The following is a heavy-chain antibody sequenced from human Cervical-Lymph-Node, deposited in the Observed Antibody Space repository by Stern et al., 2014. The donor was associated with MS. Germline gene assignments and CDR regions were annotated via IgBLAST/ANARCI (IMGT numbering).Heavy chain of an antibody. D-gene: IGHD3-10*01. V-gene: IGHV1-3*01. CDR1: GYTFTSYP. CDR3: AKWSVGSGSSS. J-gene: IGHJ4*02. CDR2: INVGNGNT. Sequence: QVQLVQSGAEVKKPGASVKVSCKPSGYTFTSYPLHWVRQAPGQRPEWMGWINVGNGNTKYSQKFQDRVSSTWDTSTSTTYMELTSLISEDTAVYFCAKWSVGSGSSSWGQGTLVTVSS.